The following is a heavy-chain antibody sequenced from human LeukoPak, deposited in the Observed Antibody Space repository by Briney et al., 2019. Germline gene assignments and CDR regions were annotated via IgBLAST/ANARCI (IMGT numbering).Heavy chain of an antibody. D-gene: IGHD1-26*01. J-gene: IGHJ4*02. CDR1: GGSISSGGYS. Sequence: SETLSLTCAVSGGSISSGGYSWRWIRQPPGKGLEWIGYIYHSGSTYYNPSLKSRVTISVDRSKNQFSLKLSSVTAADTAVYYCARVRGVGATCYFDYWGQGTLVTVSS. CDR3: ARVRGVGATCYFDY. CDR2: IYHSGST. V-gene: IGHV4-30-2*01.